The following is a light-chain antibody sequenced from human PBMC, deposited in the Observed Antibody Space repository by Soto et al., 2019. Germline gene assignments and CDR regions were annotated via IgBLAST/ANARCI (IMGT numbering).Light chain of an antibody. CDR1: ESISSK. CDR2: ETS. V-gene: IGKV3-15*01. Sequence: EIVMTQSPATLSVSPGERATLSCRASESISSKLAWYQQKPGQAPRLLIYETSTRATGIPARFSGSGSGTEFTLTISSLQSEDVAVYYCQQYTKWWTFGQGTKVEI. CDR3: QQYTKWWT. J-gene: IGKJ1*01.